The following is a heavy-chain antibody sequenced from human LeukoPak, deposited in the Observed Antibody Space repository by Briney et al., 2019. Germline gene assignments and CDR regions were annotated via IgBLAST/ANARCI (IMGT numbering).Heavy chain of an antibody. D-gene: IGHD3-10*02. J-gene: IGHJ6*04. CDR1: GFTVSRNY. Sequence: PGGSLRLSCAASGFTVSRNYMSWVRQAPGKGLEWVSVTYSGGRTYYADSVKGRFTISRDNSKNTLYLQMNSLRAEDTAVYYCAELGITMIGGVWGKGTTVTISS. CDR3: AELGITMIGGV. CDR2: TYSGGRT. V-gene: IGHV3-66*01.